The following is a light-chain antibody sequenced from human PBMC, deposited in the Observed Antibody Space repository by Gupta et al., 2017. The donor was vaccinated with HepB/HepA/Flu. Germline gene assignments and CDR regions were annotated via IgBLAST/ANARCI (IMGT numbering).Light chain of an antibody. CDR1: QGISSQ. Sequence: DIQMTQSPSSVSASVGDRVTITCRASQGISSQLAWYQQKAGNAPNLLIYGASSVQSGVPSRFSGSGSGTDLTLTISSLQPEDFATYYCQQGNSFPWTFGQGTKVEIK. CDR2: GAS. V-gene: IGKV1-12*01. J-gene: IGKJ1*01. CDR3: QQGNSFPWT.